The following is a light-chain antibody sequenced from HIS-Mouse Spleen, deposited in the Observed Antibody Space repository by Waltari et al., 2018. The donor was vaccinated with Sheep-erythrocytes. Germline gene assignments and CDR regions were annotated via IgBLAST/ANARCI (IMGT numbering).Light chain of an antibody. CDR1: SSDVGGYNY. CDR3: SSYTSSSTYV. J-gene: IGLJ1*01. V-gene: IGLV2-14*01. Sequence: QSALTQPASVSGSPGQSITISCTGTSSDVGGYNYVSWYQQHPGKAPKLMIYEGSNQHSSVPHRFSGSKSGNTASLTISGLQAEDEADYYCSSYTSSSTYVFGTGTKVTVL. CDR2: EGS.